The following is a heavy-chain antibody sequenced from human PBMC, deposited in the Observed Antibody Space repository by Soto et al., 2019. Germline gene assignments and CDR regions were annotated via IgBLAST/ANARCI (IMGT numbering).Heavy chain of an antibody. CDR2: ISSSSSTI. Sequence: EVQLVESGGGLVQPGGSLRLSCAASGFTFSSYSMNWVRQARGKWLEWVSYISSSSSTIYYADSVKGRVTIYRDKAKNSLYLQMNSLRAEGTAVYYCARGPSFWWGYCTTFHSWGQGTLGNVSS. J-gene: IGHJ4*02. CDR3: ARGPSFWWGYCTTFHS. D-gene: IGHD3-3*01. V-gene: IGHV3-48*01. CDR1: GFTFSSYS.